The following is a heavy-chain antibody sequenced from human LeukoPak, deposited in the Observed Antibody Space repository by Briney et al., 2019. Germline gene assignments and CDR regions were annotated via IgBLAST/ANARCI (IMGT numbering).Heavy chain of an antibody. Sequence: PGGSLRLSCAASGFSSSSYGMHWVRQAPGKGLECVAFIRYDGSNKYYADSVKGRFTISRDNSKNTLYLQMNSLRAEDTAVYYCAKAGKYYDFWSGYYNEDYYYYYMDVWGKGTTVTVSS. CDR2: IRYDGSNK. J-gene: IGHJ6*03. V-gene: IGHV3-30*02. D-gene: IGHD3-3*01. CDR1: GFSSSSYG. CDR3: AKAGKYYDFWSGYYNEDYYYYYMDV.